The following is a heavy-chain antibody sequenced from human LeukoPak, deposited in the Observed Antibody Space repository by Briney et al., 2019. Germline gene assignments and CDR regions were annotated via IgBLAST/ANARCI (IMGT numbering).Heavy chain of an antibody. D-gene: IGHD4-17*01. J-gene: IGHJ6*02. CDR2: IIPIIGIA. CDR3: AGERGLSYGDYDYYYYYGMDV. V-gene: IGHV1-69*10. CDR1: GGTFRSYA. Sequence: SVKVSCKASGGTFRSYAISWVREAAGQGLEWRGGIIPIIGIANYAQKLQGIFTITADNSTSTAYMELSSLSSEDTAVYYCAGERGLSYGDYDYYYYYGMDVWGQGTTVTVSS.